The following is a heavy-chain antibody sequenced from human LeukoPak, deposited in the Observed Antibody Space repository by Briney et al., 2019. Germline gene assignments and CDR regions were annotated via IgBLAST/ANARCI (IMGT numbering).Heavy chain of an antibody. Sequence: GGSLRLSCAASGFTFSSYWMHWVRQAPGKGLVWVSRINSDGSSTSYADSVKGRFTISRDNSKNTLYLQMNSLRAEDTAVYYCAKVFSIAEFDYWGQGTLVTVSS. CDR3: AKVFSIAEFDY. CDR2: INSDGSST. V-gene: IGHV3-74*01. J-gene: IGHJ4*02. CDR1: GFTFSSYW. D-gene: IGHD2-21*01.